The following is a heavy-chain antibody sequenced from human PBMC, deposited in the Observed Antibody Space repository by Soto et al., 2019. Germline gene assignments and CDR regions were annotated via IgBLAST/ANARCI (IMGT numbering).Heavy chain of an antibody. D-gene: IGHD5-12*01. CDR2: IIPVFGAP. V-gene: IGHV1-69*01. CDR3: ARSANLYDGAGLDY. J-gene: IGHJ4*02. CDR1: GGTFNSHA. Sequence: QVQLVQSEAEVRKPGSSMKVSCKASGGTFNSHAVHWVRQAPGQGLEWMGGIIPVFGAPSYSPRFQGRLTITADESTSTAHLELIGLRSEDTALYYCARSANLYDGAGLDYWGQGTLVTVSS.